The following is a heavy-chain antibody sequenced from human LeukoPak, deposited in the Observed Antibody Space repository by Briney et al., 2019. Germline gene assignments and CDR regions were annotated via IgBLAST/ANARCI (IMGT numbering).Heavy chain of an antibody. CDR2: IKQDGSEK. D-gene: IGHD6-13*01. Sequence: GGPLRLSCAASGFTLSSYRMIWVRQAPGKGLEWVANIKQDGSEKYYLDSVKGRFTISRDNAKNSLYLQMNSLRAEDTAVYYCASYSNPYYYYYGMDVWGQGTTVTVSS. J-gene: IGHJ6*02. CDR1: GFTLSSYR. CDR3: ASYSNPYYYYYGMDV. V-gene: IGHV3-7*01.